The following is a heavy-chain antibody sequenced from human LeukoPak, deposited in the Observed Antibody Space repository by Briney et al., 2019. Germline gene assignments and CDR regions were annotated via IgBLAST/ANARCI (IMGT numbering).Heavy chain of an antibody. V-gene: IGHV3-48*01. D-gene: IGHD3-3*01. Sequence: GGSLRLSCAASGFTFTMFSMNWLRQAPGKGLEWIAFIRGRSDTTYYADSVQGRFTISRDNAEDSVYLQMNSLRVEDTAVYYCARTYDFGIGPPGDAFDNWGQGTLGTVFS. CDR2: IRGRSDTT. CDR1: GFTFTMFS. CDR3: ARTYDFGIGPPGDAFDN. J-gene: IGHJ3*02.